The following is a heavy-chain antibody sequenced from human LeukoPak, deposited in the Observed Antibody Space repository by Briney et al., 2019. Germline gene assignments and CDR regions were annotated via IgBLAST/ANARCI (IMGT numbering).Heavy chain of an antibody. Sequence: GGSLRLSCAASGLTFSGYGIHWVRQAPGKGLEGVAFISYDGSYEYYAASVTGRLTISRDNSKNTLYLHMNSLRPEDTAVYCCAKDLYYYDKGGFDYWGQGNLVNVSS. J-gene: IGHJ4*02. CDR1: GLTFSGYG. CDR3: AKDLYYYDKGGFDY. V-gene: IGHV3-30*18. CDR2: ISYDGSYE. D-gene: IGHD3-22*01.